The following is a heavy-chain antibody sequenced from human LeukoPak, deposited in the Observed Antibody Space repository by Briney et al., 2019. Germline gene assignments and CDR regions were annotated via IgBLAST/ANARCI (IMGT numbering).Heavy chain of an antibody. Sequence: GASVKVSCKASGYTFTSYDINWVRQATGQGLEWMGWMNPNSGNTGYAQKFQGRVTMTRNTSISTAYMELSSLRSEGTAVSYCARGGYSSGWINYYYYGMDVWGQGTTVTVSS. CDR1: GYTFTSYD. J-gene: IGHJ6*02. V-gene: IGHV1-8*01. CDR2: MNPNSGNT. CDR3: ARGGYSSGWINYYYYGMDV. D-gene: IGHD6-19*01.